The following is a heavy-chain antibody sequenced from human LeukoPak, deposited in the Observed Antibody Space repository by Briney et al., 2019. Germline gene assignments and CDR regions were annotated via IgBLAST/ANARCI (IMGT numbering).Heavy chain of an antibody. CDR1: GFTFSAYC. CDR3: ARRSPNYYFDY. CDR2: ISTSGYTI. V-gene: IGHV3-48*04. Sequence: GGSLRLSCAPSGFTFSAYCMNWVRQAPGKGLEWISYISTSGYTIYYADSVKGRFTISRDNAKNSLYLQMNSLRAEDTAVYYCARRSPNYYFDYWGQGTPVTVSS. J-gene: IGHJ4*02.